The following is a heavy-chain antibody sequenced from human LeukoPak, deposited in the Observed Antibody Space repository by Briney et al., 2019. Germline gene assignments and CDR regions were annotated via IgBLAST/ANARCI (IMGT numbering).Heavy chain of an antibody. J-gene: IGHJ4*02. CDR1: GYTFTSYA. Sequence: ASVKVSCKAPGYTFTSYAMNWVRQAPGQGLEWMGWINTNTGNPTYAQGFTGRFVFSLDTSVSTAYLQISSLKAEDTAVYYCARTPYYDILTGYSSFDYWGQGTLVTVSS. CDR3: ARTPYYDILTGYSSFDY. CDR2: INTNTGNP. D-gene: IGHD3-9*01. V-gene: IGHV7-4-1*02.